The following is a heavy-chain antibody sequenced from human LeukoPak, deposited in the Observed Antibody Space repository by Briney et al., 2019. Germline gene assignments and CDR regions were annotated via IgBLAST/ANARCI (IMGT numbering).Heavy chain of an antibody. Sequence: GGSQRLSCAASGFTFSSYAMSWVRQAPGKGLEWVSAISGSGGSTYYADSVKGRFTISRDNSKNTLYLQMNSLRAEDTAVYYCAKGSGYYYYYMDVWGKGTTVTVSS. CDR1: GFTFSSYA. V-gene: IGHV3-23*01. CDR2: ISGSGGST. CDR3: AKGSGYYYYYMDV. J-gene: IGHJ6*03. D-gene: IGHD3-10*01.